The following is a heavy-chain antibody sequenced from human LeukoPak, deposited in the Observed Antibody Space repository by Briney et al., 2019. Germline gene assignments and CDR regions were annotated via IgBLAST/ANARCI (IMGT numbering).Heavy chain of an antibody. CDR2: ISGSGGST. V-gene: IGHV3-23*01. Sequence: PGGSLRLSCAASGFTFSSYAMSWVRQAPGKGLEWVSAISGSGGSTYYADSVKGRFTISRDNSKNTLYLQMNSLRAEDTAVYYCATGPYYYYYGMDVWGQGTTVTVSS. D-gene: IGHD3-10*01. CDR1: GFTFSSYA. J-gene: IGHJ6*02. CDR3: ATGPYYYYYGMDV.